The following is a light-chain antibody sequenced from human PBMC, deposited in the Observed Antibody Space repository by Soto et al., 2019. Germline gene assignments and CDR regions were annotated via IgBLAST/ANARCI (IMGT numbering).Light chain of an antibody. J-gene: IGKJ5*01. Sequence: EIVLTQSPATLSLSPGDRATLSCRASQSVTSSLAWFQQKPGQAPRLLIYDVSRRATAIPARFSGSGSGTDFTLTISSLEPEDFAVYYCQQYNNWPPITFGQGTRLEIK. V-gene: IGKV3-11*01. CDR2: DVS. CDR1: QSVTSS. CDR3: QQYNNWPPIT.